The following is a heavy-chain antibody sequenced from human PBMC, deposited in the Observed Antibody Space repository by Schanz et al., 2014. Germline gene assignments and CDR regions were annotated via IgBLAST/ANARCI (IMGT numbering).Heavy chain of an antibody. J-gene: IGHJ4*02. CDR1: GHALTTYG. CDR3: ARGFDCWDR. Sequence: QVQLVQSGAEAKKPGASVRVSCKVSGHALTTYGISWVRQAPGQGPEFMGGISTFRNEDTNSAQRFQGRLTMTADTSTSTVCMELTSLRSDDTAVYYCARGFDCWDRWGQGTLVIVSS. D-gene: IGHD3-3*01. V-gene: IGHV1-18*01. CDR2: ISTFRNEDT.